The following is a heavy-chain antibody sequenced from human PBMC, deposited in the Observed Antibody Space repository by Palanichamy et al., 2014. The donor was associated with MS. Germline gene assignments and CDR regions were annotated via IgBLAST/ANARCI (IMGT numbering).Heavy chain of an antibody. CDR1: GFTVSGSY. CDR3: ARLVVSKGPFGN. Sequence: EVQLVESGGGLVQPGGSLRLSCAASGFTVSGSYMSWVRQAPGKGLEWVSVLYSGGSTYYADSVKGRCTISRDKSKNTLYLQMNSLRVADTAVYYCARLVVSKGPFGNWGQGTLVTVSS. V-gene: IGHV3-66*02. J-gene: IGHJ4*02. D-gene: IGHD2-15*01. CDR2: LYSGGST.